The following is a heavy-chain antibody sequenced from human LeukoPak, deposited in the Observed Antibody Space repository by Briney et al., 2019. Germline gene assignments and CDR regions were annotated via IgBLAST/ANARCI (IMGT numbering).Heavy chain of an antibody. D-gene: IGHD4-17*01. CDR1: GGSISSSNW. CDR2: INHSGST. Sequence: SETLSLTCAVSGGSISSSNWWSWVRQPPGKGLEWIGEINHSGSTNYNPSLKSRVTISVDTSKNQFSLKLSSVTAADTAVYYCARGFGDYGDYNYWGQGTLVTVSS. V-gene: IGHV4-4*02. J-gene: IGHJ4*02. CDR3: ARGFGDYGDYNY.